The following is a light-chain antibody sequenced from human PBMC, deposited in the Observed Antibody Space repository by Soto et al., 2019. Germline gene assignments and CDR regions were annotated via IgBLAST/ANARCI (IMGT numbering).Light chain of an antibody. CDR2: AAS. J-gene: IGKJ4*01. CDR1: QSISSS. Sequence: DIQMTQSPSSLSASVGDRVTITCGASQSISSSLNWYQQKPGKAPKLLIYAASSLQSGVPSRFSGSGSGTDFTLTISSLQPEDFATYYCQQSYSTPLTFGGGTKVDIK. V-gene: IGKV1-39*01. CDR3: QQSYSTPLT.